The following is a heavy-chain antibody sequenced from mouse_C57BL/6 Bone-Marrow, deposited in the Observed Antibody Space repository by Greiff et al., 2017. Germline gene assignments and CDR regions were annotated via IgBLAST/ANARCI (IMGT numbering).Heavy chain of an antibody. CDR2: IAPENGDT. CDR3: TRYYGSSLGYFEG. J-gene: IGHJ1*03. D-gene: IGHD1-1*01. V-gene: IGHV14-4*01. CDR1: GFNIKDDY. Sequence: EVQLQQSGAELVRPGASVKLSCTASGFNIKDDYMPWVKQRPEQGLEWIGWIAPENGDTDYASKFQGKATITADTASNTAYLQLSSLTSEDTAVYYCTRYYGSSLGYFEGWGTGTTVTVAS.